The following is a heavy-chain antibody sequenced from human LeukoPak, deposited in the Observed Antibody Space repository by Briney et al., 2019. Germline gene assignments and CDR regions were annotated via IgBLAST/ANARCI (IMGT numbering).Heavy chain of an antibody. J-gene: IGHJ4*02. Sequence: ASVKVPCKASGYTFTGYYMHWVRQAPGQGLEWMGWINPNSGGTNYAQKFQGRVTMTRDTSISTAYMELSRLRSDDTAVYYCAREKSVYGSGSYIDYWGQGTLVTVSS. V-gene: IGHV1-2*02. D-gene: IGHD3-10*01. CDR1: GYTFTGYY. CDR3: AREKSVYGSGSYIDY. CDR2: INPNSGGT.